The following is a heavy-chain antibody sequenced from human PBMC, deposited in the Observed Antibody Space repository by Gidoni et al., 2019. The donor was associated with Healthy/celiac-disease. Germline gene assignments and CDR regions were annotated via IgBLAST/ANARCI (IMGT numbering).Heavy chain of an antibody. CDR2: ISYDGSNK. CDR3: ARDWWDYYDSSGYH. Sequence: QVQLVESGGGVVQPGRSLRLSCAASGFTFSSYGMHWVRQAPGKGLEWVAVISYDGSNKYYADSVKGRFTISRDNSKNTLYLQMNSLRAEDTAVYYCARDWWDYYDSSGYHWGQGTLVTVSS. J-gene: IGHJ5*02. CDR1: GFTFSSYG. D-gene: IGHD3-22*01. V-gene: IGHV3-30*03.